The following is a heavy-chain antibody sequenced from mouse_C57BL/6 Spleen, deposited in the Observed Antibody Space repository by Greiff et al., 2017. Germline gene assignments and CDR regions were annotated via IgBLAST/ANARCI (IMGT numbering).Heavy chain of an antibody. CDR1: GYTFTDYE. CDR2: IDPETGGT. Sequence: QVQLQQSGAELVRPGASVTLSCKASGYTFTDYEMHWVKQTPVHGLEWIGAIDPETGGTAYNQKFKGKAILTADKSSSTAYMALRSLTSEDSAVYYCTRRLLLYYFDDWGQGTTLTVSS. D-gene: IGHD2-10*01. J-gene: IGHJ2*01. V-gene: IGHV1-15*01. CDR3: TRRLLLYYFDD.